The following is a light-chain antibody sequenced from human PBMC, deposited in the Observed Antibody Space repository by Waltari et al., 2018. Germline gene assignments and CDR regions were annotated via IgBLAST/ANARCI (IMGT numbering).Light chain of an antibody. J-gene: IGKJ4*01. CDR2: GAS. V-gene: IGKV3-20*01. CDR3: QHYGSSPLT. CDR1: QSVSSSY. Sequence: EIVLTQSPGTLSLSPGDRATLSCRASQSVSSSYLAWYQQKPGLAPRLLIFGASSRATGIPDRFSGSGSGTDFTLTISRLEPEDLAVYYCQHYGSSPLTFGGGTKVEIK.